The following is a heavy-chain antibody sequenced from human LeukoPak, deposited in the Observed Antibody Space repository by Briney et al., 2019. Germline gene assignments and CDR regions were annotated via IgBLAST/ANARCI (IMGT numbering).Heavy chain of an antibody. V-gene: IGHV1-2*02. J-gene: IGHJ4*02. D-gene: IGHD6-13*01. Sequence: ASVKVSCKASGYTFTGYYMHWVRQAPGQGLEWMGWINPNSGGTNYAQKFQGRVTMTRDTSISTAYMELSRLRSDDTAVYYCARPTDSSSWTLFDYWGQGTLVTVSS. CDR3: ARPTDSSSWTLFDY. CDR2: INPNSGGT. CDR1: GYTFTGYY.